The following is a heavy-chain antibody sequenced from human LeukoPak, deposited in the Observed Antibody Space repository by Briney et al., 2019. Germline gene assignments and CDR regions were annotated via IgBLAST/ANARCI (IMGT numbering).Heavy chain of an antibody. V-gene: IGHV4-59*01. CDR1: GGSINGYY. CDR3: ARGGYYDGSGYFDYKYDY. Sequence: PSETLSLICTVSGGSINGYYWSWIRQPPGKGLEWIGYIYYSGGTNYSPSLKSRLTISLDTSKNQFSLELSSVTAADTAVYYCARGGYYDGSGYFDYKYDYWGQGTLVTVSS. D-gene: IGHD3-22*01. J-gene: IGHJ4*02. CDR2: IYYSGGT.